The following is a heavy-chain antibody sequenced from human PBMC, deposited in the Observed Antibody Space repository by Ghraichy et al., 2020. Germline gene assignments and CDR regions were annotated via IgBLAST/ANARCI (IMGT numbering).Heavy chain of an antibody. V-gene: IGHV4-38-2*01. CDR1: GYSISSGHN. D-gene: IGHD2-8*01. J-gene: IGHJ5*02. CDR3: ARIRELGGLIDL. Sequence: SETLSLKCSVSGYSISSGHNWGWVRQPPGKGLECIGNIFHRGNTYYSPSLKNRVTLSIDTSKNQFSLELISVTAADTAVYYCARIRELGGLIDLWGQGTLVAISS. CDR2: IFHRGNT.